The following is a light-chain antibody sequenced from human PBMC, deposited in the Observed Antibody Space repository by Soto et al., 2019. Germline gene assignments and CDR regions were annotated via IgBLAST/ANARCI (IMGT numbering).Light chain of an antibody. V-gene: IGLV6-57*01. CDR1: SGSISSNY. J-gene: IGLJ2*01. Sequence: NFMLIQPHSVSESPGKTVVISCTRSSGSISSNYVQWYQQRPGTLPTTVIYEDKQRPSAVPDRFSGSIDRSSNSASLSISGLRTEDEADYYCQSYDSSHVVFGGGTKVTVL. CDR3: QSYDSSHVV. CDR2: EDK.